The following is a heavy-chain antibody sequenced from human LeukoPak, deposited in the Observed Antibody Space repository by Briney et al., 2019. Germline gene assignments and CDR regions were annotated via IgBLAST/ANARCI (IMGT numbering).Heavy chain of an antibody. V-gene: IGHV3-30*03. CDR1: GFTFSSYG. CDR2: ISYDGSNK. Sequence: GRSLRLSCAASGFTFSSYGMHWVRQAPGKGLEWVAVISYDGSNKYYADSVKGRFTISRDNAKNTLYLQMNSLRAEDTAVYYCARSDYYPSNGYPAYLDYWGQGTLVTVSS. CDR3: ARSDYYPSNGYPAYLDY. D-gene: IGHD3-22*01. J-gene: IGHJ4*02.